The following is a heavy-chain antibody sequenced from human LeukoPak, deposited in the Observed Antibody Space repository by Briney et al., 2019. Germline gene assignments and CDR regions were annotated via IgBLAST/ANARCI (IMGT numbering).Heavy chain of an antibody. CDR1: GSTFSTFA. D-gene: IGHD2-8*02. Sequence: PGGSLRLSCAASGSTFSTFAMVWVRQPPGKGLEWVSSIFPSGGEIHYADSVRGRFTISRDNSKSTLSLQMNSLRAEDTAIYYCATYRQVLLPFESWGQGTLVTVPS. CDR2: IFPSGGEI. V-gene: IGHV3-23*01. J-gene: IGHJ4*02. CDR3: ATYRQVLLPFES.